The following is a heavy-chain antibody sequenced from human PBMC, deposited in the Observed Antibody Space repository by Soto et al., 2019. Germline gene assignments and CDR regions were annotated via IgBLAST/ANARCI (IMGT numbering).Heavy chain of an antibody. J-gene: IGHJ6*03. D-gene: IGHD3-3*01. CDR1: GGSLSGYF. V-gene: IGHV4-34*01. Sequence: QVHLEQWGAGLLKPSETLSLTCAVYGGSLSGYFWSWVRQSPGKGLEWIGEINHSGSTNYNPYLTGRVIRSADTSKHQFSLRLSSVTAADSGIYYCASYHYFDFWIGSRHYMDAWGRGTTVTVSS. CDR3: ASYHYFDFWIGSRHYMDA. CDR2: INHSGST.